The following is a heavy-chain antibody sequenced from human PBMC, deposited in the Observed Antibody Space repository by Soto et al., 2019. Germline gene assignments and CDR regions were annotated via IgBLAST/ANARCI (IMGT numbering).Heavy chain of an antibody. J-gene: IGHJ4*02. Sequence: PGGSLRLSCAASGFTVNSNYMSWVRQAPGKGLEWVSAISGSGGSTYYADSVKGRFTISRDNSKNTLYLQMNSLRAEDTAVYYCAKAHYGGKPDDFDYWGQGTLVTVSS. CDR3: AKAHYGGKPDDFDY. V-gene: IGHV3-23*01. D-gene: IGHD4-17*01. CDR2: ISGSGGST. CDR1: GFTVNSNY.